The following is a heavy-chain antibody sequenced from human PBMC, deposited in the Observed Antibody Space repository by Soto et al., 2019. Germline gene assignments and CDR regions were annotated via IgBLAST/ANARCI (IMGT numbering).Heavy chain of an antibody. V-gene: IGHV1-46*01. CDR1: GYTFTSYY. J-gene: IGHJ4*02. Sequence: ASVKVSCKASGYTFTSYYMHWVRQAPGQGLEWMGIINPSGGSTSYAQKFQGRVTMTRDTSTSTVYMELSSLRSEDTAVYYCARVYGYCSGGSCYSGYYFDYWGQGTLVTVSS. CDR3: ARVYGYCSGGSCYSGYYFDY. CDR2: INPSGGST. D-gene: IGHD2-15*01.